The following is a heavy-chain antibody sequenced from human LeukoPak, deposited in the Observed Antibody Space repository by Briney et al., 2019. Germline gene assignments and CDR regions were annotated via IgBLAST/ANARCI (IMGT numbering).Heavy chain of an antibody. CDR1: GYTFTSYG. Sequence: GASVKVSCKASGYTFTSYGISWVRQAPGQGLEWMGWISAYNGNTNYAQKFQGRVSMTRDMSTSTVYLELSSLRSEDTAVYYCARGPPWEHRFDYWGQGTLVTVSS. V-gene: IGHV1-18*01. CDR2: ISAYNGNT. J-gene: IGHJ4*02. D-gene: IGHD1-26*01. CDR3: ARGPPWEHRFDY.